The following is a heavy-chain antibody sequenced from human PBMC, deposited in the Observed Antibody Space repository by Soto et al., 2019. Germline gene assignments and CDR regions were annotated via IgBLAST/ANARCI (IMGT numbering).Heavy chain of an antibody. J-gene: IGHJ6*02. CDR3: ARYCSSTSCYEGYYYYGMDG. CDR2: IIPIFGTA. CDR1: GGTFSSYS. Sequence: SVKVSCKASGGTFSSYSISWVRQAPGQGLEWMGWIIPIFGTANYAQKFQGRVTITADESTSTAYMELSSLRSEDTAVYYCARYCSSTSCYEGYYYYGMDGWGQGTTVTVSS. D-gene: IGHD2-2*01. V-gene: IGHV1-69*13.